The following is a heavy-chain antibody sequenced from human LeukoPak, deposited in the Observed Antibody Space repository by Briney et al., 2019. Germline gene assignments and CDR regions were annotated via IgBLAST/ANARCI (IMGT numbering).Heavy chain of an antibody. Sequence: GGSLRLSCAASGFTVSSNYMSWVRQAPRKGLEWVSVIYSGGSTYYADSVKGRFTISRDNSKNTLYLQMNSLRAEDTAVYYCARVDTMVRGVIPYAPFDYWGQGTLVTVSS. CDR3: ARVDTMVRGVIPYAPFDY. CDR1: GFTVSSNY. CDR2: IYSGGST. J-gene: IGHJ4*02. V-gene: IGHV3-66*01. D-gene: IGHD3-10*01.